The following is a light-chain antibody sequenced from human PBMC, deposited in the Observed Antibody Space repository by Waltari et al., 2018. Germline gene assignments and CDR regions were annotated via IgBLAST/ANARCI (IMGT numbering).Light chain of an antibody. Sequence: DIQVTQSPSSLSASVGDRVTITCRASQSMSSFLNWYQQKPGKAPRLLIPATSTLQSGVPSRFSVSGSGTDFTLSISSLQAEDVAFYYCQQYYTTPWTFGQGTKVEIK. CDR3: QQYYTTPWT. CDR2: ATS. J-gene: IGKJ1*01. V-gene: IGKV1-39*01. CDR1: QSMSSF.